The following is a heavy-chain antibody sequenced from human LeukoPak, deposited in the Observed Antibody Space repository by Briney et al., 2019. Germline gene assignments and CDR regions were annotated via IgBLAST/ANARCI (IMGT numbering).Heavy chain of an antibody. CDR2: IRSKAYGGTK. CDR1: GFTFCDYV. J-gene: IGHJ3*02. V-gene: IGHV3-49*04. CDR3: TRRYNYDSSGYYYVRDAFDI. Sequence: PGGSLRLSCTASGFTFCDYVMSWVRQAPGKGLEWVGFIRSKAYGGTKKNAASVKGRFTISRDDSRSIAYLQMNSLKTEDTAVYYCTRRYNYDSSGYYYVRDAFDIWGQGTMVTVSS. D-gene: IGHD3-22*01.